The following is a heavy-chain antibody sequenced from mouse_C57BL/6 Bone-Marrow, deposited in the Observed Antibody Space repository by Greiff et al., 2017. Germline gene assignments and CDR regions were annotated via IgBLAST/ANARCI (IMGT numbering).Heavy chain of an antibody. V-gene: IGHV1-53*01. CDR1: GYTFTSYW. Sequence: QVQLQQPGTELVKPGASVKLSCKASGYTFTSYWMHWVKQRPGQGLEWIGNINPSNGGTNYNEKFKSKATLTVDKSSSTAYMQLSSLTSEDSAVYYGARGDYYASYYFDYWGQGTTLTVSS. CDR3: ARGDYYASYYFDY. CDR2: INPSNGGT. J-gene: IGHJ2*01. D-gene: IGHD1-1*01.